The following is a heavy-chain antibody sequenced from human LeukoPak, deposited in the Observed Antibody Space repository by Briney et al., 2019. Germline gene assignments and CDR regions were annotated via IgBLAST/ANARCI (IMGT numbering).Heavy chain of an antibody. CDR1: GLIVSNYW. V-gene: IGHV3-7*01. J-gene: IGHJ3*02. CDR3: ARPPIVDYYGSGNPGAFDI. CDR2: IKQDGGEK. D-gene: IGHD3-10*01. Sequence: GGSLRLSCAASGLIVSNYWMSWVRQAPGKGLEWVANIKQDGGEKYYVDSVKGRFTISRDNVKNSLYLQMNSLRAEDTAVYYCARPPIVDYYGSGNPGAFDIWGQGTMVTVSS.